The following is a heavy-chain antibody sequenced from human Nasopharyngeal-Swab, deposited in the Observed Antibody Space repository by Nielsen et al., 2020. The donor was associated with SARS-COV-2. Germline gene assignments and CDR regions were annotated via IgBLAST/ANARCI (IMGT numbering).Heavy chain of an antibody. V-gene: IGHV1-24*01. CDR3: ATGDFSGIAVAGTFDY. CDR1: GYALTELS. D-gene: IGHD6-19*01. Sequence: ASVKVSCKVSGYALTELSMHWVRQAPGKGLEWMGGFDPEDGETIYAQKFQGRVTMTEDTSTDTAYMELSSLRSEDTAVYYCATGDFSGIAVAGTFDYWGQGTLVTVSS. J-gene: IGHJ4*02. CDR2: FDPEDGET.